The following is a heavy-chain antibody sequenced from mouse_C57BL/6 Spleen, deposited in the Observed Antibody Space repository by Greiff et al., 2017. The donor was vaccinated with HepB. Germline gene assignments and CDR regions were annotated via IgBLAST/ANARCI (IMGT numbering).Heavy chain of an antibody. CDR2: IRLKSDNYAT. J-gene: IGHJ3*01. D-gene: IGHD2-1*01. V-gene: IGHV6-3*01. CDR3: PPPLDGLLISFAY. Sequence: EVKLVESGGGLVQPGGSMKLSCVASGFTFSNYWMNWVRQSPEKGLEWVAQIRLKSDNYATHYAESVKGRFTISRDDSKSSVYLQMNNLRAEDTGIYYCPPPLDGLLISFAYWGQGTLVTVSA. CDR1: GFTFSNYW.